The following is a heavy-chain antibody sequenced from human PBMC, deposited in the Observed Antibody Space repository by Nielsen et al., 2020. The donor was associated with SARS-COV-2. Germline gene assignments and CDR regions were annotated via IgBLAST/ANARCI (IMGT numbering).Heavy chain of an antibody. J-gene: IGHJ4*02. CDR3: AREYQLLLAYFDY. Sequence: GESLKISCAASGFTFSSYAMSWVRQAPGKGLEWVSAISGSGGSTYYADSVKGRFTISRDNSKNTLYLQMNSLRAEDTAVYCCAREYQLLLAYFDYWGQGTLVTVSS. CDR1: GFTFSSYA. CDR2: ISGSGGST. V-gene: IGHV3-23*01. D-gene: IGHD2-2*01.